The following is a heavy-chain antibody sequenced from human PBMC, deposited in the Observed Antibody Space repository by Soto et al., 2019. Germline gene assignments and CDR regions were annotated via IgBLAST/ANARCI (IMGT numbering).Heavy chain of an antibody. CDR1: RGPISSGDHF. CDR2: ISYGGTT. J-gene: IGHJ4*02. Sequence: SETLSITCTVSRGPISSGDHFWSWIRQPPGKGLESIVYISYGGTTYYNPSLQSRITISVDTSKNQFSLKLSSVTAADTAIYYCARGRGYGYGIDYWGQGTLVT. V-gene: IGHV4-30-4*01. D-gene: IGHD5-18*01. CDR3: ARGRGYGYGIDY.